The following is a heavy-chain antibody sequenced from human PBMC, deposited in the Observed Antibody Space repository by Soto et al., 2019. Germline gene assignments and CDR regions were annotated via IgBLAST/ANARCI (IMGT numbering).Heavy chain of an antibody. CDR3: ARPSPIYGSGSYYNGNYYYYGMDV. J-gene: IGHJ6*02. CDR2: IIPIFGTA. D-gene: IGHD3-10*01. CDR1: GGTFSSYA. V-gene: IGHV1-69*01. Sequence: QVQLVQSGAEVKKPGSSVKVSCKASGGTFSSYAISWVRQSPGQGLEWMGGIIPIFGTANYAQKFQGRVTIAAAESTSTASMELSSMRSEDTAVYYCARPSPIYGSGSYYNGNYYYYGMDVWGQGNTVTVSS.